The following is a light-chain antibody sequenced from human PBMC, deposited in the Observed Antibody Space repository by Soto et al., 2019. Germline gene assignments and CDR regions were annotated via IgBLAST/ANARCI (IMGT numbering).Light chain of an antibody. Sequence: GDRVTLTCRASQSIVSYLNWYQQKLGKAPKLLIYTASNLQRGVPSRFSGSGSGTDFTLTISNLQPEDFATYYCQQSYSTPRTFGQGTKLEIK. CDR1: QSIVSY. J-gene: IGKJ2*02. CDR2: TAS. CDR3: QQSYSTPRT. V-gene: IGKV1-39*01.